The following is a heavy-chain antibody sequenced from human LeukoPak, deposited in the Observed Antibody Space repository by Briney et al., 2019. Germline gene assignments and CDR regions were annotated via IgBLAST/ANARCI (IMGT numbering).Heavy chain of an antibody. D-gene: IGHD5-18*01. Sequence: GGSLRLSCAASGFTFSSYSMNWVRQAPGKGLEWVSSISSSSSYIYYADSVKGRFTISRDNAKNSLYLQMNSLRAEDTAVYYCARELNVDTAMATGYWGQGPLVPVSS. CDR3: ARELNVDTAMATGY. CDR2: ISSSSSYI. CDR1: GFTFSSYS. V-gene: IGHV3-21*01. J-gene: IGHJ4*02.